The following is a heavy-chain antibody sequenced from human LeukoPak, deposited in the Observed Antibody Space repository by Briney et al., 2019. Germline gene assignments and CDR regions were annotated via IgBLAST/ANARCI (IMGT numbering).Heavy chain of an antibody. D-gene: IGHD7-27*01. CDR2: ISSTNGHT. CDR3: GRGHWGLDY. Sequence: GGSLRLSCAASGFSFSFSNMNWVRQAPGKGLEWVSYISSTNGHTYYADSVNGRFTTSRDNAKSSLYLQMNSLRAEDTAVYYCGRGHWGLDYWGQGALVTVSS. J-gene: IGHJ4*02. CDR1: GFSFSFSN. V-gene: IGHV3-21*01.